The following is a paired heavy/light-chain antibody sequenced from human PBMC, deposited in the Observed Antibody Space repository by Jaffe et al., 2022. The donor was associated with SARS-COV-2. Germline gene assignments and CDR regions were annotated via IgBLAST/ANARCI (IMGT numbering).Light chain of an antibody. CDR2: GNS. J-gene: IGLJ3*02. Sequence: QSVLTQPPSVSGAPGQRVTISCTGSSSNIGAGYDVHWYQQLPGTAPKLLIYGNSNRPSGVPDRFSGSKSGTSASLAISGLQAEDEADYYCQSYDSSLSGSRVFGGGTKLTVL. CDR1: SSNIGAGYD. CDR3: QSYDSSLSGSRV. V-gene: IGLV1-40*01.
Heavy chain of an antibody. CDR1: GGSISSSSYY. Sequence: QLQLQESGPGLVKPSETLSLTCTVSGGSISSSSYYWGWIRQPPGKGLEWIGSIYYSGSTYYNPSLKSRVTISVDTSKNQFSLKLSSVTAADTAVYYCARHAYYYDSSGYYAYYYYYYYMDVWGKGTTVTVSS. CDR2: IYYSGST. CDR3: ARHAYYYDSSGYYAYYYYYYYMDV. V-gene: IGHV4-39*01. D-gene: IGHD3-22*01. J-gene: IGHJ6*03.